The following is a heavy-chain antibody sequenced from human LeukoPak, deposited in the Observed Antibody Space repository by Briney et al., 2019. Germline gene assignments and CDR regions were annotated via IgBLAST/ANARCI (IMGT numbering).Heavy chain of an antibody. CDR3: ARPPYGGVDY. V-gene: IGHV3-23*01. Sequence: PGGSLRLSCAASGFTFSSFAMTWVRQAPGKGLEWVSAISGSSAYIYYADSVKGRFTISRDNSQNTVYLQMNSLRAEDTAVYYCARPPYGGVDYWGQGTLVTVSS. D-gene: IGHD4-23*01. CDR2: ISGSSAYI. J-gene: IGHJ4*02. CDR1: GFTFSSFA.